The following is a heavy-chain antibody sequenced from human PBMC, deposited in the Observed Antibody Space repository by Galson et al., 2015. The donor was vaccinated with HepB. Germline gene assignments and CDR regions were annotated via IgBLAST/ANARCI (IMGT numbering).Heavy chain of an antibody. D-gene: IGHD2-2*01. J-gene: IGHJ6*03. CDR1: GGTFSSYA. V-gene: IGHV1-69*01. CDR3: ARGYCSSTSCYLHYYYYMDV. Sequence: CKASGGTFSSYAISWVRQAPGQGLEWMGGIIPIFGTANYAQKFQGRVTITADESTSTAYMELSSLRSEDTAVYYCARGYCSSTSCYLHYYYYMDVWGKGTTVTVSS. CDR2: IIPIFGTA.